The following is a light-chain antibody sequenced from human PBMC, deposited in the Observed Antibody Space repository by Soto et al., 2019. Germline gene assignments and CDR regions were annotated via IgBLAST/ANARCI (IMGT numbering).Light chain of an antibody. CDR3: CSYTTSNTRQIV. J-gene: IGLJ1*01. CDR1: SSDVGGYNY. Sequence: QSALTQPASVSGSPGQSITISCTGTSSDVGGYNYVSWYQQHPGKAPKFMIYDVSNRPSGVSNRFSDSKSGNTASLTISGLQAEDESDYYSCSYTTSNTRQIVFGTGTKVTVL. V-gene: IGLV2-14*01. CDR2: DVS.